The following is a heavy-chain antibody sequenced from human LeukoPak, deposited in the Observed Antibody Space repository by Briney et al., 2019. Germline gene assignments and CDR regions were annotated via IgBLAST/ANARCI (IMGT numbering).Heavy chain of an antibody. CDR3: SRGRALGMTNGPFDY. CDR1: GCTFSSYA. Sequence: SSVKVSCKASGCTFSSYAISWVRQAPGQGLEWMGGIIPYFGSANYAQKFQGRVTITADESTSTAYMELSSLRSEDTAVYYCSRGRALGMTNGPFDYWGQGTLVTVSS. V-gene: IGHV1-69*13. CDR2: IIPYFGSA. D-gene: IGHD2-8*01. J-gene: IGHJ4*02.